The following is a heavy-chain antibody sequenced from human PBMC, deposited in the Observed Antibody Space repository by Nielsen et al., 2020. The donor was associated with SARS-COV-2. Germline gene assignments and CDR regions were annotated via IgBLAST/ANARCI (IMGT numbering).Heavy chain of an antibody. D-gene: IGHD3-10*01. V-gene: IGHV3-23*01. CDR3: AKDGSMVRGVNFDY. Sequence: GESLKISCAASGFTFSSYAMSWVRQAPGKGLEWVSAISGSGGSTYYADSVKGRFTISRDNSKNTLYLQMNSLRAEDTAVYYCAKDGSMVRGVNFDYWGQGTLVTVSS. CDR2: ISGSGGST. J-gene: IGHJ4*02. CDR1: GFTFSSYA.